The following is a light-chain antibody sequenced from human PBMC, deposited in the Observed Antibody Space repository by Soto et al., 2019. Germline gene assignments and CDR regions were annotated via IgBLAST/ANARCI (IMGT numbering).Light chain of an antibody. J-gene: IGKJ1*01. V-gene: IGKV1-5*01. CDR2: GAS. Sequence: IKMTQSPSTLSASVGDRVTITCRASQSINSWVAWFQQKPGKAPKVLIYGASTLESGVPSRFSGSGSGTEFTLNIDSLKPDDGATYYCHRYNAFAQTFGQVTKVDSK. CDR3: HRYNAFAQT. CDR1: QSINSW.